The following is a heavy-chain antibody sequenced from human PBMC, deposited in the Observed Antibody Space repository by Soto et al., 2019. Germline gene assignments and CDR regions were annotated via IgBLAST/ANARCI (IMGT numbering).Heavy chain of an antibody. CDR3: AREDSIIIPAVPDF. V-gene: IGHV3-21*01. CDR1: GFAFNNYG. J-gene: IGHJ4*02. Sequence: GGSLRLSCTVSGFAFNNYGISWVRRAPGKGLEWVSSISKSDYTYYSDSVKGRFTISRDNAKNSVSLQMNTLRVEDTAVYYCAREDSIIIPAVPDFWGQGTLVTVSS. CDR2: ISKSDYT. D-gene: IGHD2-2*01.